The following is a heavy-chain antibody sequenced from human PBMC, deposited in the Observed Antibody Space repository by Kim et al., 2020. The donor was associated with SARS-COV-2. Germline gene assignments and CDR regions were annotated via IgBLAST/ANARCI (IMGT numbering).Heavy chain of an antibody. J-gene: IGHJ4*02. Sequence: LSLTCTVSGGSISSGGYYWSWIRQHPGKGLEWIGYIYYSGSTYYNPSLKSRVTISVDTSKNQFSLKLSSVTAADTAVYYCARVGSGKWFGELLHIDYWGQGTLVTVSS. CDR1: GGSISSGGYY. V-gene: IGHV4-31*03. D-gene: IGHD3-10*01. CDR3: ARVGSGKWFGELLHIDY. CDR2: IYYSGST.